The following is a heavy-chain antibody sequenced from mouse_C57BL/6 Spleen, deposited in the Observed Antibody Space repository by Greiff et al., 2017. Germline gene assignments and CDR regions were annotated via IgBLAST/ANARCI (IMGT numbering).Heavy chain of an antibody. Sequence: QVQLQQPGAELVKPGASVKLSCKASGYTFTSYWMHWVKQRPGRGLEWIGRIDPNSGGTKYNEKFKSKATLTVDKPSSTAYMQLSSLTSEDSAVXYGARRGLIYDGYYCAMDYWGQGTSVTVSS. J-gene: IGHJ4*01. V-gene: IGHV1-72*01. CDR1: GYTFTSYW. CDR2: IDPNSGGT. D-gene: IGHD2-3*01. CDR3: ARRGLIYDGYYCAMDY.